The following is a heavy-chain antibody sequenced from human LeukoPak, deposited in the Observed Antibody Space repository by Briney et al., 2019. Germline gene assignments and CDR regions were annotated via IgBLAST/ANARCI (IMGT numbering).Heavy chain of an antibody. D-gene: IGHD3-10*01. CDR1: GFTFSSYA. J-gene: IGHJ5*02. CDR2: IWYDGSNK. Sequence: GGSLRLSCAASGFTFSSYAMSWVRQAPGKGLEWVAVIWYDGSNKYYAASVKGRFTISRDNSKNTLYLQMNSLRAGDTAVYYCAKSRITMVRGVPLDPWGQGTLVTVSS. CDR3: AKSRITMVRGVPLDP. V-gene: IGHV3-33*06.